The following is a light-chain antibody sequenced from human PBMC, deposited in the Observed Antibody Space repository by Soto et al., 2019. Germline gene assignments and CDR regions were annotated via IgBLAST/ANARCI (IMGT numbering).Light chain of an antibody. J-gene: IGKJ1*01. CDR2: DVS. CDR3: QQYNTYWT. CDR1: QSISNW. Sequence: DIRMTQSPSTLSASVGDRVTITCRASQSISNWVAWYQQKPGKAPKLLIYDVSSLESGVPSRFSGSGSGTEFTLTISSLQPDDFATYYCQQYNTYWTFGQGTRVEIK. V-gene: IGKV1-5*01.